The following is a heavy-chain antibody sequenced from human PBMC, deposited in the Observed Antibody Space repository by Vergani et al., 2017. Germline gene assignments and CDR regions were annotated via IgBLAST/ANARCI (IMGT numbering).Heavy chain of an antibody. V-gene: IGHV5-51*01. Sequence: EVELVPSGPEMRKPGESLKISCKGSEYSFGNYWNGWVRQMPGKDLEGMGIMYPADSDTRYSPSFQGQVTISADKSISTAFLQWDSLKASDTALYYCARHTTYTDSWGQGTLVTVSS. D-gene: IGHD1-1*01. CDR1: EYSFGNYW. J-gene: IGHJ4*02. CDR2: MYPADSDT. CDR3: ARHTTYTDS.